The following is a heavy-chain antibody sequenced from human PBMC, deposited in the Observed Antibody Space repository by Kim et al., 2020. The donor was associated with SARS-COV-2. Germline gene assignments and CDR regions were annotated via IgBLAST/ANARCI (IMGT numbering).Heavy chain of an antibody. Sequence: ADSVKGRFTISRDNSKNTLYLQMNSLRAEDTAVYYCAKDRSSSWIRPFDYWGQGTLVTVSS. D-gene: IGHD6-13*01. CDR3: AKDRSSSWIRPFDY. J-gene: IGHJ4*02. V-gene: IGHV3-30*02.